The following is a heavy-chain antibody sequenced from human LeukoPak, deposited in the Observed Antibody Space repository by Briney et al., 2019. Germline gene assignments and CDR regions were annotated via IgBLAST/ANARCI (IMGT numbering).Heavy chain of an antibody. CDR3: ARDYDSSGYYYALDY. J-gene: IGHJ4*02. CDR1: GGTFNSYA. CDR2: IIPIFGTA. Sequence: ASVKVSCKASGGTFNSYAISWVRQAPGQGLEWMGGIIPIFGTANYAQKFQGRVTITADESTSTAYMGLSSLRSEDTAVYYCARDYDSSGYYYALDYWGQGTLVTVSS. D-gene: IGHD3-22*01. V-gene: IGHV1-69*01.